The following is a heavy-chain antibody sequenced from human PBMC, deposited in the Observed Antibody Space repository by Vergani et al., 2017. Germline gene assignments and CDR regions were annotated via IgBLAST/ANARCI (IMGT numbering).Heavy chain of an antibody. CDR1: GGSFTSYH. V-gene: IGHV4-34*01. Sequence: QVQLQQWGGGLLTPSETLSLTCVVNGGSFTSYHWTWIRQSPGEGLEWVGDIDHTGRPYYNPSLKSRLTMSVDKSRNQFSLTLNSVTATDTAIYFCARVNTETNGHLYYYYYMDVWGQGTAVTV. CDR3: ARVNTETNGHLYYYYYMDV. CDR2: IDHTGRP. D-gene: IGHD4-11*01. J-gene: IGHJ6*03.